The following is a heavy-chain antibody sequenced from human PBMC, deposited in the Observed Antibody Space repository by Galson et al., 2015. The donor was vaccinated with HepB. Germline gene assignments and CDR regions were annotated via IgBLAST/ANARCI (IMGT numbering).Heavy chain of an antibody. D-gene: IGHD3-22*01. CDR1: GFSVSFNY. J-gene: IGHJ5*02. CDR3: ARASSFYYESSGYDS. CDR2: IYSGGST. V-gene: IGHV3-53*05. Sequence: SLRLSCAASGFSVSFNYMSWVRQAPGKGLEWVSLIYSGGSTYYADSAKGRFTISTDNSKNTLFLQMNSLRPEDTAVYYCARASSFYYESSGYDSWGQGTLVTVSS.